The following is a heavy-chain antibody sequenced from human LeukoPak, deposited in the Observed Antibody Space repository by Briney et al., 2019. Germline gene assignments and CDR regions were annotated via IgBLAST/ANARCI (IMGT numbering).Heavy chain of an antibody. CDR1: GFTFDDYA. J-gene: IGHJ4*02. D-gene: IGHD3-3*01. V-gene: IGHV3-9*01. Sequence: GRSLRLSCAASGFTFDDYAMHWVRQAPGKGLEWVSGISWNSGSIGYADSVKGRFTISRDNAKNTLYLQMNSLRAEDTAVYYCARDPDTYYDFWSGYYPFDYWGQGTLVTVSS. CDR3: ARDPDTYYDFWSGYYPFDY. CDR2: ISWNSGSI.